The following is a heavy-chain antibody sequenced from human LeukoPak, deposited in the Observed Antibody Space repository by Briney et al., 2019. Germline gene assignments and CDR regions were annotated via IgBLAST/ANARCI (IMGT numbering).Heavy chain of an antibody. Sequence: GGSLRLSCAASGFTVSSNYMSWVRQAPGKGLEWVSVISSGGREYYADSVKGRFTISRDNSKNTLCLQMNSLRAEDTAVYYCARDRVAAYWGQGTLVTVSS. D-gene: IGHD6-13*01. J-gene: IGHJ4*02. CDR1: GFTVSSNY. V-gene: IGHV3-66*02. CDR3: ARDRVAAY. CDR2: ISSGGRE.